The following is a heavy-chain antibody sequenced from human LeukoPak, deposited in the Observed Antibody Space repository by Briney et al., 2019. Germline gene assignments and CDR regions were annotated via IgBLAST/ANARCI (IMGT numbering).Heavy chain of an antibody. CDR1: GYTFTSYY. J-gene: IGHJ5*02. V-gene: IGHV1-46*01. Sequence: ASVKVSCKASGYTFTSYYMHWVRQAPGQGLEWMGIINPSGGSTSYAQKFQGRVTMTRDTSTSTVYMELSSLRSEDTAVYYCARDDLNSSGWFIRFDPWGQGTLVTVSS. CDR2: INPSGGST. D-gene: IGHD6-19*01. CDR3: ARDDLNSSGWFIRFDP.